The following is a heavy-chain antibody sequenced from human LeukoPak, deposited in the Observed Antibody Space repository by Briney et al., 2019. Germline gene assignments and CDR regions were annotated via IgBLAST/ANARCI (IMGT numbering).Heavy chain of an antibody. V-gene: IGHV3-7*03. CDR1: GFTLTNYW. D-gene: IGHD2-15*01. Sequence: GGSLRLSCAASGFTLTNYWMSWVRQAPGKGLEWVANVKQDGSGEYYVDSVKGRFTISRDSAKNSLYLQMNSLRAEDTAVYYCARGDIDCWGQGTLVTVSS. J-gene: IGHJ4*02. CDR3: ARGDIDC. CDR2: VKQDGSGE.